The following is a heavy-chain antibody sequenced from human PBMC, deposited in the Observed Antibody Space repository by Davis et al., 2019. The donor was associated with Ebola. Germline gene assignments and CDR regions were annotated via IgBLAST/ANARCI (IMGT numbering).Heavy chain of an antibody. D-gene: IGHD3-3*01. J-gene: IGHJ4*02. CDR1: GGSISSVSYY. CDR2: IYYIGSN. Sequence: SETLSLTCTVSGGSISSVSYYWGWIRQPPGKGLVWIGSIYYIGSNYYNPYLQSSVTISIYTSKNQFSLKLSSVTAADTAVYHCARLDFWSGYNLDYWGQGTLVTVSS. CDR3: ARLDFWSGYNLDY. V-gene: IGHV4-39*01.